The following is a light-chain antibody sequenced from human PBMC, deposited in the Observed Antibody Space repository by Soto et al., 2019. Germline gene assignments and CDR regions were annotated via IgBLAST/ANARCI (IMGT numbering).Light chain of an antibody. CDR2: EVS. Sequence: QSALTQPPSASGSPGQSVTISCTGTSSDVGGYWYVSWYQHHPGKAPRLLIYEVSKRPSGVPHRFSGSKSDNTASLTVSGLQAEDEADYYCSSYAGDNIYVSGTGTKVT. CDR1: SSDVGGYWY. V-gene: IGLV2-8*01. CDR3: SSYAGDNIYV. J-gene: IGLJ1*01.